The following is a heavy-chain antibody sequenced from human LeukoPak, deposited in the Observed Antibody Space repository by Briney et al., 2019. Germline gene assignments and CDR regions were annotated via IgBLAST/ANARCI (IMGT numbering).Heavy chain of an antibody. CDR3: AREADYDSSGYYLDYFDY. CDR1: GGSISSYY. Sequence: PSETLSLTCTVSGGSISSYYRSWIRQPAGKGLEWIGRIYTSGSTNYNPSLKSRVTISVDTSKNQFSLKLSSVTAADTAVYYCAREADYDSSGYYLDYFDYWGQGTLVTVSS. CDR2: IYTSGST. D-gene: IGHD3-22*01. J-gene: IGHJ4*02. V-gene: IGHV4-4*07.